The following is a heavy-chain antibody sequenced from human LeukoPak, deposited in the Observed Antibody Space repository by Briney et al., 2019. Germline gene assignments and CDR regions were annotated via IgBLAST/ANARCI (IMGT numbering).Heavy chain of an antibody. J-gene: IGHJ3*02. CDR2: TYYRSKLYN. Sequence: SQTLSVTCAISGDNASSHGAAWYWIRQSPSRGLEWLGRTYYRSKLYNDYAVSVKSRITINPDTSKNQFSLQLNPVTPADTAVYYCASSREDAFAIWGQGTMITVSS. CDR1: GDNASSHGAA. D-gene: IGHD5-24*01. V-gene: IGHV6-1*01. CDR3: ASSREDAFAI.